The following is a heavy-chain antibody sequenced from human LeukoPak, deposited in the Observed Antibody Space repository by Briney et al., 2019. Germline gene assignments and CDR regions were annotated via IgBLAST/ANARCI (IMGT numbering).Heavy chain of an antibody. Sequence: SETLSLTCAVYGGSLSGYYRSWIRQPPGKGLEWMGEINHIGGTNSTPSLKSRVTISVDTSKSQFSLKLSSVTAADTAVYYCARGLGLLLVEFLTGGGYFDYWGQGTLVTVSS. CDR2: INHIGGT. D-gene: IGHD2-21*01. J-gene: IGHJ4*02. V-gene: IGHV4-34*01. CDR3: ARGLGLLLVEFLTGGGYFDY. CDR1: GGSLSGYY.